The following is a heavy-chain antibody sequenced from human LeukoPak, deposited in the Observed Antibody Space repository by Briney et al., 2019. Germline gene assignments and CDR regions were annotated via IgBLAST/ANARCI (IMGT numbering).Heavy chain of an antibody. V-gene: IGHV5-51*01. CDR1: GYSFTSYW. J-gene: IGHJ4*02. Sequence: LKGFGYSFTSYWIAWVSQIPGKGLEWMGIIYPGDSDTRYSPSFQGQVTISADKSTSTAYMQWSSLKASDTAMYYCASLVNGGYRYFDYWGQGTLVTVSA. CDR3: ASLVNGGYRYFDY. D-gene: IGHD5-12*01. CDR2: IYPGDSDT.